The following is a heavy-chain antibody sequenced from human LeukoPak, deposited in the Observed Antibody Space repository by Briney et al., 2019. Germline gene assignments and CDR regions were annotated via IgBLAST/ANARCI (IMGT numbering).Heavy chain of an antibody. CDR3: ARVDDILTGYAAFDP. D-gene: IGHD3-9*01. Sequence: GASVKVSCKASGGTFSSYAISWVRQAPGQGLEWMGGIIPIFGTANYAQKFQGRVTITADESTSTAYMELSSLRSEDTAVYYCARVDDILTGYAAFDPWGQGTLVTVSS. CDR2: IIPIFGTA. V-gene: IGHV1-69*13. J-gene: IGHJ5*02. CDR1: GGTFSSYA.